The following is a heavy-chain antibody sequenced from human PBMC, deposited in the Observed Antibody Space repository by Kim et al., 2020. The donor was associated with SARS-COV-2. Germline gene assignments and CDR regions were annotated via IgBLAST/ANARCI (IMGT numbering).Heavy chain of an antibody. D-gene: IGHD3-10*01. CDR1: GYSFTSYW. CDR3: ARTGRGEIWFGELLSTNFDY. CDR2: IDPSDSYT. Sequence: GESLKISCKGSGYSFTSYWISWVRQMPGKGLEWMGRIDPSDSYTNYSPSFQGHVTISADKSISTAYLQWSSLKASDTAMYYCARTGRGEIWFGELLSTNFDYWGQGTLVTVSS. V-gene: IGHV5-10-1*01. J-gene: IGHJ4*02.